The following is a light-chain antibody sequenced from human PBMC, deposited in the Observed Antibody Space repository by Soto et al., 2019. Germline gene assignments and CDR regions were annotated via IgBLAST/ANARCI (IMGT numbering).Light chain of an antibody. Sequence: DIQMTQSPSSLSASVGDRVTITCRASQSISSYLNWYQQKPGKAPKLLIYAASSLQSGVPSRFSGSGSATDFTLTISRLQPEDFATYYWQQSYSPPYTFGQGTKLEIK. CDR3: QQSYSPPYT. V-gene: IGKV1-39*01. CDR2: AAS. CDR1: QSISSY. J-gene: IGKJ2*01.